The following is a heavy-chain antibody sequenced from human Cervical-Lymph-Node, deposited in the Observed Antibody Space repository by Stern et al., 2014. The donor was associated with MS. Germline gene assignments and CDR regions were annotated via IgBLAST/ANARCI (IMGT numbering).Heavy chain of an antibody. J-gene: IGHJ4*02. Sequence: QVQLVESGAGVKKPGASVTVSCRASGGSFSNYAFNWVRQAPGQGLEWMGGGIHLYATPSSAQKFHDRVTITVDQATATAYMELKPIRSEDTAVYYCARGVVELERRGGFHYWGQGTLVTVSS. CDR2: GIHLYATP. V-gene: IGHV1-69*01. CDR1: GGSFSNYA. D-gene: IGHD1-1*01. CDR3: ARGVVELERRGGFHY.